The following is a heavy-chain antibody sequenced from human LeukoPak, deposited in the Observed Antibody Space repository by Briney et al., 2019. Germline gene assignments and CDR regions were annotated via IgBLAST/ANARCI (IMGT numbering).Heavy chain of an antibody. J-gene: IGHJ5*02. CDR3: AKHQAGVRGVSYNWFDP. V-gene: IGHV1-3*01. CDR2: INAGNGNT. Sequence: ASVKVSCKASGYTFTSYAMHWVRQAPGQRLEWMGWINAGNGNTKYSQKFQGRVTITRDTSTSTAYMELKSLRSDDTAVYYCAKHQAGVRGVSYNWFDPWGQGTLVTVSS. CDR1: GYTFTSYA. D-gene: IGHD3-10*01.